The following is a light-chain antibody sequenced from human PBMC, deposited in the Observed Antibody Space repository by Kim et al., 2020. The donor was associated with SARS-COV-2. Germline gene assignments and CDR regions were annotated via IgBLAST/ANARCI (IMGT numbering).Light chain of an antibody. J-gene: IGKJ2*01. CDR3: QQSYSTPPYT. Sequence: LSAGESATLSCRASQSVSSDLAWYQQKLGQAPRLLIYDASNRATGIPARFSGSGSGTDFTLTISGLEPEDFATYYCQQSYSTPPYTFGQGTKLEI. CDR2: DAS. V-gene: IGKV3-11*01. CDR1: QSVSSD.